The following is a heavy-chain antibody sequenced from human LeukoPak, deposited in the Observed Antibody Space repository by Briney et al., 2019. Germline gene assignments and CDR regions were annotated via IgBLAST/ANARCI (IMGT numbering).Heavy chain of an antibody. CDR1: GYTFTGYY. D-gene: IGHD6-13*01. J-gene: IGHJ3*01. V-gene: IGHV1-2*02. CDR2: INPNSGGT. Sequence: ASVKVSCKASGYTFTGYYMHWVRQAPGQGLEWMGWINPNSGGTNSAQKFQGRVTMTRDTSISTAYMELSRLRSDDTAMYYCARSIAAVATTFDFWGQGTMVTVSS. CDR3: ARSIAAVATTFDF.